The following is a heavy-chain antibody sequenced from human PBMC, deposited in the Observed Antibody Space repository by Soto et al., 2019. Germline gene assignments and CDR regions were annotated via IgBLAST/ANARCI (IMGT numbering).Heavy chain of an antibody. V-gene: IGHV4-31*03. CDR3: ARLGPTPGTTMTHFDC. CDR2: IYYTGST. J-gene: IGHJ4*02. CDR1: GGSIISGGCY. Sequence: SETQSLTCTVSGGSIISGGCYWTWIRQHPGKGLEWIGYIYYTGSTYYNPSLKSRVTISVDTSKNQFSLKLSSVTAADTAMYYCARLGPTPGTTMTHFDCWGQGTLVTVSS. D-gene: IGHD4-17*01.